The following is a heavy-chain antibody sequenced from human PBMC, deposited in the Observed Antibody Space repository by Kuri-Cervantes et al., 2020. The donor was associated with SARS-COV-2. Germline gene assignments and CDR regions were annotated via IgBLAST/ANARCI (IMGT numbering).Heavy chain of an antibody. Sequence: ASVKVSCKASGYTFTSYGISWVRQAPGQGLEWMGWINPNSGGTNYAQKFQGRVTMTRDTSISTAYMELSRLRSGDTAVYYCARDRVVVAANWFDPWGQGTLVTVSS. D-gene: IGHD2-15*01. CDR1: GYTFTSYG. V-gene: IGHV1-2*02. CDR2: INPNSGGT. CDR3: ARDRVVVAANWFDP. J-gene: IGHJ5*02.